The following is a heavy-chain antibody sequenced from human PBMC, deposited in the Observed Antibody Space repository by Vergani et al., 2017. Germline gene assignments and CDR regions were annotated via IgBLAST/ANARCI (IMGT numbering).Heavy chain of an antibody. Sequence: VQLVESGGGLVQPGRSLRLSCTASGFTFGDYAMSWFRQAPGKGLEWVAVISYDGSNKYYADSVKGRFTISRDNSKNTLYLQMNSLRAEDTAVYYCAKDRRIAARIYYYYMDVWGKGTTVTVSS. CDR3: AKDRRIAARIYYYYMDV. J-gene: IGHJ6*03. V-gene: IGHV3-30*04. CDR1: GFTFGDYA. CDR2: ISYDGSNK. D-gene: IGHD6-6*01.